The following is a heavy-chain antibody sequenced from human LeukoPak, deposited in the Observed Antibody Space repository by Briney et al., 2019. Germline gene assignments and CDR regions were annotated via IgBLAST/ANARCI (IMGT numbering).Heavy chain of an antibody. CDR3: ASCVGYYYDSSGYYLDY. CDR1: GYTFTGYY. CDR2: IIPIFGTA. Sequence: SVKVSCKASGYTFTGYYMHWVRQAPGQGLEWMGGIIPIFGTANYAQKFQGRVTITADESTSTAYMELSSLRSEDTAVYYCASCVGYYYDSSGYYLDYWGQGTLVTVSS. D-gene: IGHD3-22*01. V-gene: IGHV1-69*13. J-gene: IGHJ4*02.